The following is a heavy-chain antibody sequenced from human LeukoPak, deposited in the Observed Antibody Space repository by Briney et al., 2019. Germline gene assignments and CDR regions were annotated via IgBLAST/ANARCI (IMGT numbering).Heavy chain of an antibody. J-gene: IGHJ3*02. V-gene: IGHV6-1*01. CDR1: GDSVSSNSAG. D-gene: IGHD1-26*01. CDR2: TYYRSKWYN. Sequence: LQTLSLTCAISGDSVSSNSAGWNWIRQSPSRGLEWLGRTYYRSKWYNEYAVSVKSRITINPDTSKNQFSLQLNSVTPEDTAVYYCAGTNSGNLEIWGQGTMVTVSS. CDR3: AGTNSGNLEI.